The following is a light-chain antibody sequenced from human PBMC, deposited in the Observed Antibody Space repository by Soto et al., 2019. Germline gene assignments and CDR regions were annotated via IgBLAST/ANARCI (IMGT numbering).Light chain of an antibody. Sequence: EIVLTQSPATLSLSPGERATLSCRASRSVSSYLAWYQQRPGQAPRLLIYDASNRATGIPARFSGSGSGTDFTLTISSLEPEDVAVYYCQQRSNWPLTFGGGTKVEIK. J-gene: IGKJ4*01. CDR3: QQRSNWPLT. CDR2: DAS. CDR1: RSVSSY. V-gene: IGKV3-11*01.